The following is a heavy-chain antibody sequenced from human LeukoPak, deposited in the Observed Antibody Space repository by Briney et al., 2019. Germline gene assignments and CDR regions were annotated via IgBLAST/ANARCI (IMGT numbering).Heavy chain of an antibody. Sequence: ASVKVSCKASGYTFTGYYMHWVRQAPGQGLEWMGWINPNSGGTNYAQKFQGRVTMTRDTSISTAYMELSRLRSDDTAVYYCARVWHDYVWGSYRPTTEYYFDYWGQGTLVTVS. V-gene: IGHV1-2*02. J-gene: IGHJ4*02. D-gene: IGHD3-16*02. CDR2: INPNSGGT. CDR1: GYTFTGYY. CDR3: ARVWHDYVWGSYRPTTEYYFDY.